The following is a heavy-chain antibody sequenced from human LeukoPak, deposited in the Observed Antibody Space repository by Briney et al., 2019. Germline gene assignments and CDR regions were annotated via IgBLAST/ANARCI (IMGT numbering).Heavy chain of an antibody. Sequence: PGGSLRLSCAASGFTFSSYDIHWVRQATGKGLEWVSGIGTAGEIYYPGSVKGRFTISRENAKNSLYLQMNSLRAEDTAVYYCARKTDSGGQGDYWGPGTLVTVSS. CDR3: ARKTDSGGQGDY. CDR1: GFTFSSYD. V-gene: IGHV3-13*01. D-gene: IGHD3-22*01. J-gene: IGHJ4*02. CDR2: IGTAGEI.